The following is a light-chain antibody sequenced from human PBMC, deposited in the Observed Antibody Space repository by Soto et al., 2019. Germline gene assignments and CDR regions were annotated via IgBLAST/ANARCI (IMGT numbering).Light chain of an antibody. Sequence: EIVLTQFPGTLSLSPGERATLSCRASQSVGSNYLAWYQQRPGQPPNLLIFGASHRAPDIPDRFSGSGSGTDFTLTISRLEPEDFAVYYCHQYHYWSRPSFGGGTKVEI. J-gene: IGKJ4*01. V-gene: IGKV3-20*01. CDR3: HQYHYWSRPS. CDR2: GAS. CDR1: QSVGSNY.